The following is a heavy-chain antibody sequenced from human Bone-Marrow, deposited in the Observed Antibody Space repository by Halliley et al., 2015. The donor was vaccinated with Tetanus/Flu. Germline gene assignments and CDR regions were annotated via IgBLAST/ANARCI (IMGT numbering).Heavy chain of an antibody. J-gene: IGHJ4*02. CDR3: AKDYYYESSAYYYGR. CDR1: GFWFSSYG. D-gene: IGHD3-22*01. Sequence: SLRLSCAGGGFWFSSYGMHWVRQAPGKGLEWVAVISSDGSIKYYADSVKGRFTISRDNPQFTLHLQMNSLRAEDTAVYYCAKDYYYESSAYYYGRWGQGTQVTVSS. V-gene: IGHV3-30*18. CDR2: ISSDGSIK.